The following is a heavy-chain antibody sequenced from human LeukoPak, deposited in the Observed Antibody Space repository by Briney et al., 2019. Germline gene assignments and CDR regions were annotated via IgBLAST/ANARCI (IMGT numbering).Heavy chain of an antibody. Sequence: GGSLRLSCAASGFTFNNYWMSWVRQAPGKGLEWAANIRKDGSGKNYMDSVKGRFTISRDNAKNSLYLQMNSLRAEDTAVYYCATQDFGTFDYWGQGTLVTVSS. CDR2: IRKDGSGK. CDR3: ATQDFGTFDY. D-gene: IGHD3-10*01. V-gene: IGHV3-7*02. J-gene: IGHJ4*02. CDR1: GFTFNNYW.